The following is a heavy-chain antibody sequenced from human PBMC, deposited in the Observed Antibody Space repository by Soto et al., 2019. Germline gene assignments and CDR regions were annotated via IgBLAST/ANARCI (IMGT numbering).Heavy chain of an antibody. D-gene: IGHD5-12*01. CDR1: GFSFRNHA. CDR2: ISGSGTMK. V-gene: IGHV3-48*03. J-gene: IGHJ4*02. Sequence: EVQLLESGGGLVQPGGSLRLSCVASGFSFRNHAMTWVRQAPGKGLEWVSGISGSGTMKYYADSVKGRFTISRENAKNSLYLQMNSLRVEDTAVYYCARVRRGYSSVLIDYWGQGTLVTVSS. CDR3: ARVRRGYSSVLIDY.